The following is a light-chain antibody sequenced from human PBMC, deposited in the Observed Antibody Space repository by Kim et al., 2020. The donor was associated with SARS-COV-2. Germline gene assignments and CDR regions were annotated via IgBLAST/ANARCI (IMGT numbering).Light chain of an antibody. CDR2: CAS. J-gene: IGKJ4*01. CDR3: QQYGSSPLT. Sequence: PAERATLSCRASESVSSSYLAWYQQKGGQAPRLLIYCASSRATGIPDRFSGTGSGTDFTIAISRLEPEDSAVYYCQQYGSSPLTFGGGTKVDIK. V-gene: IGKV3-20*01. CDR1: ESVSSSY.